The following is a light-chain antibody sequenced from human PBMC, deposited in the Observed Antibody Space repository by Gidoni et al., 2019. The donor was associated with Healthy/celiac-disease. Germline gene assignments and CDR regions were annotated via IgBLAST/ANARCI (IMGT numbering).Light chain of an antibody. V-gene: IGKV3-20*01. Sequence: VLTQSPGTLSLSPGERATLSCRASQSVSSSYLAWYQQKPGQAPRLLIYGASSRATGIPDRFSGSGSGTDFTLTISRLEPEDFAVYYCQQYGSSRDTFGQETRLEIK. CDR1: QSVSSSY. CDR3: QQYGSSRDT. J-gene: IGKJ5*01. CDR2: GAS.